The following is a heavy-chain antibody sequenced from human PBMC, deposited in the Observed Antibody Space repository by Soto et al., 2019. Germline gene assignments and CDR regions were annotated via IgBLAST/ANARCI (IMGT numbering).Heavy chain of an antibody. J-gene: IGHJ4*02. CDR3: ARGSIADA. CDR1: RFTFISYG. Sequence: XXSLRLSCAASRFTFISYGMHWVRQAPGKGPEWXAVISXAGSTKYYADSXEGRFTISTENANNSMSLQMTSLRAEDTAVYYCARGSIADAWGQGTLVTVYS. V-gene: IGHV3-30*03. D-gene: IGHD6-13*01. CDR2: ISXAGSTK.